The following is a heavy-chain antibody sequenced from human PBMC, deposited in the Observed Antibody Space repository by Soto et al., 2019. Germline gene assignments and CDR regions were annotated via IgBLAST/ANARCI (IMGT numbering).Heavy chain of an antibody. V-gene: IGHV4-31*03. D-gene: IGHD5-12*01. CDR3: ARWRVATTSNYYGMDV. CDR2: IYYSGST. J-gene: IGHJ6*02. Sequence: SETLSLTCTVSGGSISSGGYYWSWIRQHPGKGLEWIGYIYYSGSTYYNPSLKSRVTILVDTSKNQFSLKLSSVTAAVTAVYYCARWRVATTSNYYGMDVWGQGTTVTVSS. CDR1: GGSISSGGYY.